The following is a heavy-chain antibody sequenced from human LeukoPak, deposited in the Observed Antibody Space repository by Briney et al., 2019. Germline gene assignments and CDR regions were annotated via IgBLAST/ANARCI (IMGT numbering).Heavy chain of an antibody. CDR1: GASVSSGSYY. Sequence: PSETLSLTCNVSGASVSSGSYYWSWIRQPPGKGLEWIGYIHDSGSTNYNPSLKSRVTISVDTSKNQFSLKLSSVTAADTAVYYCARFQYKAAFDIRGQGTMVTVSS. D-gene: IGHD1-1*01. J-gene: IGHJ3*02. CDR3: ARFQYKAAFDI. V-gene: IGHV4-61*01. CDR2: IHDSGST.